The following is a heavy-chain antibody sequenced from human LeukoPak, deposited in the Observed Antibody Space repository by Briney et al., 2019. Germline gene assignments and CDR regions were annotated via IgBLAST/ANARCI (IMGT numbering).Heavy chain of an antibody. V-gene: IGHV1-46*01. D-gene: IGHD6-13*01. CDR2: INPSGGST. CDR1: GYTFTSYY. Sequence: GASVKVSCKASGYTFTSYYMHWVRQAPGQGLEWMGIINPSGGSTSYAQKFQGRVTMTRDTSTSTVYMELSSLRSEDTAVYYCARDLGIAAAGTRDYFDYWGQGTLVTVSS. J-gene: IGHJ4*02. CDR3: ARDLGIAAAGTRDYFDY.